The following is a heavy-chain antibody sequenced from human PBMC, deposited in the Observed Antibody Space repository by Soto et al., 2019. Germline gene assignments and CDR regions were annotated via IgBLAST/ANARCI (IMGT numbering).Heavy chain of an antibody. CDR3: ARQTKSGRRFDP. CDR1: GDSISSSSYY. Sequence: QLQLQESGPGLVKPSETLSLTCTVSGDSISSSSYYWGWIRQPPGKGLEWIGNIYYSGSTYDNPSLKRRVTISVDTSKNQFSLRLSSVTAADTAVYYCARQTKSGRRFDPWGQGTLVTVSS. V-gene: IGHV4-39*01. CDR2: IYYSGST. J-gene: IGHJ5*02.